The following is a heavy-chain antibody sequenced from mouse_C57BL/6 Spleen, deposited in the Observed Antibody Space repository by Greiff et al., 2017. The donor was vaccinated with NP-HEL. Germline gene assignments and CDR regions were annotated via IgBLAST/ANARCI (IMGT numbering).Heavy chain of an antibody. CDR1: GYTFTSYG. CDR3: ARSYYYGSSYPFAY. CDR2: IYPRSGNT. V-gene: IGHV1-81*01. Sequence: QVQLKESGAELARPGASVKLSCKASGYTFTSYGISWVKQRTGQGLEWIGEIYPRSGNTYYNEKFKGKATLTADKSSSTAYMELRSLTSEDSAVYFCARSYYYGSSYPFAYWGQGTLVTVSA. D-gene: IGHD1-1*01. J-gene: IGHJ3*01.